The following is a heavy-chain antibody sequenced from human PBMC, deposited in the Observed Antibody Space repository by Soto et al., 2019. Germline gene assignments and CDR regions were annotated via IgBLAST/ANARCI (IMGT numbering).Heavy chain of an antibody. CDR3: AREDDYGDYVRAGFDY. J-gene: IGHJ4*02. D-gene: IGHD4-17*01. V-gene: IGHV1-3*01. Sequence: ASVKVSCKASGYTFPSYAMHWVRQAPGQRLEWMGWINAGNGNTKYSQKFQGRVTINRDTSASTAYMELSSLRSEDTAVYYCAREDDYGDYVRAGFDYWGQGTXVTVSS. CDR1: GYTFPSYA. CDR2: INAGNGNT.